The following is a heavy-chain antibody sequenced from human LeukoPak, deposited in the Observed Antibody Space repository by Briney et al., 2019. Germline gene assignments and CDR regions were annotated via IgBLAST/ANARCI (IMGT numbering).Heavy chain of an antibody. V-gene: IGHV3-23*05. CDR2: IHPTSINT. CDR3: ARDQMGATLYFDY. D-gene: IGHD1-26*01. J-gene: IGHJ4*02. Sequence: GGSLRLSCVGSGFNFMQYGMMWVRQAPGKGLEWVSTIHPTSINTHHADSVKGRFTISRDNSKNTLYLQMNSLRVEDTAIYYCARDQMGATLYFDYWGQGTLVTVSS. CDR1: GFNFMQYG.